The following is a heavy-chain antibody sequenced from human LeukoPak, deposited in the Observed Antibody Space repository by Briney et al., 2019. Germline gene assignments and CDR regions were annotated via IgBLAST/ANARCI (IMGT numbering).Heavy chain of an antibody. CDR3: ARGDPHADL. J-gene: IGHJ5*02. CDR2: ITISGHTK. Sequence: LSLTCGVLGDSFSGFYWTWVRQAPGKGLEWIADITISGHTKNYADSVKGRFTISRDNARTSLYLQMNSLRVEDTGVYYCARGDPHADLWCQGTLVTVSS. V-gene: IGHV3-11*04. CDR1: GDSFSGFY.